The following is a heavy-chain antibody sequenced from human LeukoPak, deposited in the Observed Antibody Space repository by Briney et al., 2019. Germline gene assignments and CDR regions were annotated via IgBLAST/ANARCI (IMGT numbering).Heavy chain of an antibody. V-gene: IGHV3-48*04. D-gene: IGHD3-3*01. CDR1: GFTLSSYG. CDR3: TRAFFGVRERVDYYFYYMDV. CDR2: ISRRENSI. Sequence: GGPLRLSCSASGFTLSSYGMKWVRQAPGRGGEGLSYISRRENSIYYADSVKGRFTISRDNAQTSLFLQMTSLRAEDTAVYYCTRAFFGVRERVDYYFYYMDVWGKGTTVTVSS. J-gene: IGHJ6*03.